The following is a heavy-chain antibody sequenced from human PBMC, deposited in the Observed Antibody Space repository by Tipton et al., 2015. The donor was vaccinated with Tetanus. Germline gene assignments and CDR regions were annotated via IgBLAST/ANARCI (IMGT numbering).Heavy chain of an antibody. V-gene: IGHV4-4*07. CDR2: ISNGNT. D-gene: IGHD5-24*01. CDR3: ARGITDGYNRRLDY. Sequence: TLSLTCTVSRGPISSYYWSWIRQPAGKGLEWIGHISNGNTAYSTSLKSRVTLSVDLSKNQFSLQLRAVTVADTAVYYCARGITDGYNRRLDYWGQGTRVAVS. J-gene: IGHJ4*02. CDR1: RGPISSYY.